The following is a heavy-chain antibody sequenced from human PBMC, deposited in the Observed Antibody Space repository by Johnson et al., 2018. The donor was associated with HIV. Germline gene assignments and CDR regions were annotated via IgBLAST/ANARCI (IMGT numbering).Heavy chain of an antibody. D-gene: IGHD1-26*01. J-gene: IGHJ3*02. Sequence: VQLVESGGGVVQPGRSLRLSCAASGFTFSSYAMSWVHQAPGKGLEWVSAISGSGGSTYYADSVKGRFTISRDNSKNTLYLQMNSLRAEDTAVYYCAKGMKVGATAGGSFDIWGQGTMVTVSS. V-gene: IGHV3-23*04. CDR2: ISGSGGST. CDR3: AKGMKVGATAGGSFDI. CDR1: GFTFSSYA.